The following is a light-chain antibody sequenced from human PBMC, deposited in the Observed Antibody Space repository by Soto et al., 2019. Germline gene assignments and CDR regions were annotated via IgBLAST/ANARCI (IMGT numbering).Light chain of an antibody. J-gene: IGKJ4*01. CDR1: HNINTW. Sequence: DIQMTQSPSTLSASVGDRVTITSRASHNINTWLAWFQQKPGKAPKLLIYDASSLERGVPSRFSGSGAGTEFTLTISSLQPDDFATYYCQQYNGNFGGGTKVEIK. CDR2: DAS. V-gene: IGKV1-5*01. CDR3: QQYNGN.